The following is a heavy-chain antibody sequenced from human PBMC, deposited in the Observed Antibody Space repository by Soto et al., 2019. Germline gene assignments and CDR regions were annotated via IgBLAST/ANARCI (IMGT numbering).Heavy chain of an antibody. Sequence: GESLKISCKGSGYSFTSYWIGWVRQMPGKGLEWMGIIYPGDSDTRYSPSFQGQVTISADKSISTAYLQWSSLKASDTAMYYCARGPVPEVGATGYFDYWGQGSLVTVSS. CDR3: ARGPVPEVGATGYFDY. J-gene: IGHJ4*02. CDR2: IYPGDSDT. V-gene: IGHV5-51*01. D-gene: IGHD1-26*01. CDR1: GYSFTSYW.